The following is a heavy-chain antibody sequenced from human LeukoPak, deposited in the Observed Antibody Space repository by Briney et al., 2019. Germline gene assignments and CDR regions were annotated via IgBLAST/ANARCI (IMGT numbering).Heavy chain of an antibody. D-gene: IGHD3-3*01. CDR1: GGSISSGSYY. J-gene: IGHJ5*02. V-gene: IGHV4-61*02. CDR2: IYTSGST. CDR3: ARSNVSIFGVVITYGFDP. Sequence: PSQTLSLTCTVSGGSISSGSYYWSWIRQPAGKGLEWIVRIYTSGSTNYSPSLKSRVTISVDTSKNQFSLKLSSVTAADTAVYYCARSNVSIFGVVITYGFDPWGQGTLVTVSS.